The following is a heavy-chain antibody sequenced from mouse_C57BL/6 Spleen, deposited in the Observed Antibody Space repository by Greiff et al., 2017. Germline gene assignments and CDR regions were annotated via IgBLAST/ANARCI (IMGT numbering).Heavy chain of an antibody. CDR2: IYPGNSDT. CDR3: TRFVTVVATDAMDY. Sequence: EVQLQQSGTVLARPGASVKMSCKTSGYTFTSYWMHWVKQRPGQGLEWIGAIYPGNSDTSYNQKFKGKAKLTAVTSASTAYMELSSLTNEDSAVYYWTRFVTVVATDAMDYWGQGTSVTVSS. V-gene: IGHV1-5*01. D-gene: IGHD1-1*01. J-gene: IGHJ4*01. CDR1: GYTFTSYW.